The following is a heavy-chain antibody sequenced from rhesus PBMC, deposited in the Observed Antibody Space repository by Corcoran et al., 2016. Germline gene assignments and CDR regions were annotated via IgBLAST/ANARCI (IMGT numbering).Heavy chain of an antibody. V-gene: IGHV4-165*01. CDR3: VYCSGIYCPSR. CDR2: ISGSSGST. CDR1: GGSFSDYY. Sequence: QVQLQESGPGLVKPSETLSLTCAVSGGSFSDYYWGWIRQPPGKGLEWIGYISGSSGSTDYNPSLKSRVTISTDTSKNQFSLKLSSVTAADTAVYYCVYCSGIYCPSRWSQGVLVTVSS. D-gene: IGHD2-27*01. J-gene: IGHJ4*01.